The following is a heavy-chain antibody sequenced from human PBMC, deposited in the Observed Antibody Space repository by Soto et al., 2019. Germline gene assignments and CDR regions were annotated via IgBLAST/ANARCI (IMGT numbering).Heavy chain of an antibody. V-gene: IGHV1-24*01. CDR1: GYTFSVLS. D-gene: IGHD1-26*01. Sequence: ASVKVSCKGSGYTFSVLSMRWVRQAPGKGLEWMGGIVPEVGKTNYAQKFQGRVTITADESTSTAYMELSSLRSEDTAVYYWASTVGAVLPGFDPRGQGTLVTGSS. CDR2: IVPEVGKT. CDR3: ASTVGAVLPGFDP. J-gene: IGHJ5*02.